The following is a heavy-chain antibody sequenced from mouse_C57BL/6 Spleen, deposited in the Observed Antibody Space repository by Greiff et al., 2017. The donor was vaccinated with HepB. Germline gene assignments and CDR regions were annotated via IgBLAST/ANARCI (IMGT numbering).Heavy chain of an antibody. D-gene: IGHD3-2*02. V-gene: IGHV1-59*01. CDR1: GYTFTSYW. CDR2: IDPSDSYT. CDR3: ARATAQAYLDY. J-gene: IGHJ2*01. Sequence: QVQLQQPGAELVRPGTSVKLSCKASGYTFTSYWMHWVKQRPGQGLEWIGVIDPSDSYTNYNQKFKGKATLTVDTSSSTAYMQLSSLTSEDSAFYYFARATAQAYLDYWGQGTTLTVSS.